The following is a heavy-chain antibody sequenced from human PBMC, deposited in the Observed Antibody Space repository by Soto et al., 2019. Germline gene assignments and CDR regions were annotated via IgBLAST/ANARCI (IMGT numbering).Heavy chain of an antibody. V-gene: IGHV3-30-3*01. CDR2: ISYDGSNK. J-gene: IGHJ4*02. Sequence: QVQLVESGGGVVQPGRSLRLSCAASGFTFSSYAMHWVRQAPGKGLEWVAVISYDGSNKYYADSVKGRFTISRDNSKNALYLQMNSLRAEDTAVYYCASPMGVAARLFDYWGQGTLVTVSS. CDR1: GFTFSSYA. CDR3: ASPMGVAARLFDY. D-gene: IGHD6-6*01.